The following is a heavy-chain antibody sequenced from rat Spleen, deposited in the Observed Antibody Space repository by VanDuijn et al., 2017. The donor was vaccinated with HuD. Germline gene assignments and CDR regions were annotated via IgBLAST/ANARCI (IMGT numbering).Heavy chain of an antibody. J-gene: IGHJ2*01. D-gene: IGHD1-9*01. V-gene: IGHV4-2*01. Sequence: EVQLVESGGGLVQPGRSLKLSCAASGFTFSNYGMAWVRQAPGKGLEWIGEINKDSYTINYTPSLKDKFTISRDNAQNTLYLQMNKLGSEDTATYYCARHGYNSYFDYWGQGVMVTVSS. CDR2: INKDSYTI. CDR3: ARHGYNSYFDY. CDR1: GFTFSNYG.